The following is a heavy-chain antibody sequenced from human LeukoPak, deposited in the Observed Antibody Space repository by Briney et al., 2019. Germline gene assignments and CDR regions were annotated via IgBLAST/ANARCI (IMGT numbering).Heavy chain of an antibody. CDR3: ARGRGWYPIFDY. J-gene: IGHJ4*02. V-gene: IGHV4-34*01. CDR1: GGSFSGYY. CDR2: INHSGST. Sequence: PSETLSLTCAVYGGSFSGYYWSWIRQPPGKGLEWTGEINHSGSTNYNPSLKSRVTISVDTSKNQFSLKLSSVTAADTAVYYCARGRGWYPIFDYWGQGTLVTVSS. D-gene: IGHD6-19*01.